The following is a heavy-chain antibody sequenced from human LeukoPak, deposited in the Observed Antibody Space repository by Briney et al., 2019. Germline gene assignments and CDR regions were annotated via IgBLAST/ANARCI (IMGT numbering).Heavy chain of an antibody. D-gene: IGHD3-3*01. CDR2: ISCSGGST. V-gene: IGHV3-23*01. Sequence: GGSLRLSCAASGFTFSSYAMSWVRQAPGKGLEWVSAISCSGGSTYYADSVKGRFTISRDNSKNTLYLQMNSLRAEDTAVYYCAKDLVPYDFWSGFDYWGQGTLVTVSS. J-gene: IGHJ4*02. CDR3: AKDLVPYDFWSGFDY. CDR1: GFTFSSYA.